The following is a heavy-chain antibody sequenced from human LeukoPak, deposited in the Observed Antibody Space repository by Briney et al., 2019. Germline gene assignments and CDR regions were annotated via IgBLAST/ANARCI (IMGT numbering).Heavy chain of an antibody. V-gene: IGHV3-23*01. J-gene: IGHJ5*02. D-gene: IGHD3-22*01. Sequence: GGSLRLSRAASGFTFSTYAMSWVRQAPGKGLEWVSSISTSGGSTYYADSVKGRFTISRDNSKKTLHLQMNSLRAEDTAVYYCAKDRGNYYDTPRFDPWGQGTLVTVSS. CDR3: AKDRGNYYDTPRFDP. CDR1: GFTFSTYA. CDR2: ISTSGGST.